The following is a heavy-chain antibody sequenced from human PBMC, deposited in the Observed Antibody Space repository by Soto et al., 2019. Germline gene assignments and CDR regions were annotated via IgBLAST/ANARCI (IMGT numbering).Heavy chain of an antibody. D-gene: IGHD2-15*01. CDR3: ARDQPSVYCSGGSCRPL. CDR1: GFTVSSNY. V-gene: IGHV3-66*01. J-gene: IGHJ4*02. CDR2: IYSGGST. Sequence: PGGSLRLSCAASGFTVSSNYMSWVRQAPGKELEWVSVIYSGGSTYYAVSVKGRFTISRDNSKNTLYLQMNILRAEDTAVYYCARDQPSVYCSGGSCRPLWGQGTLVTVSS.